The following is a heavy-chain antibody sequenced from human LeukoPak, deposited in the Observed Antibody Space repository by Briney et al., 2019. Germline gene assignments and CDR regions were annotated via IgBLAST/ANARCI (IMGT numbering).Heavy chain of an antibody. Sequence: GGSLRLSCAASGFTFSSYWMSWVRQAPGKGREWVANIKQDGSEKYYVDSVKGRFTISRDNAKNSLYLQMNSLRAEDTAVYYCARDSAVAGTGFDYWGQGTLVTVSS. V-gene: IGHV3-7*03. CDR2: IKQDGSEK. CDR3: ARDSAVAGTGFDY. D-gene: IGHD6-19*01. J-gene: IGHJ4*02. CDR1: GFTFSSYW.